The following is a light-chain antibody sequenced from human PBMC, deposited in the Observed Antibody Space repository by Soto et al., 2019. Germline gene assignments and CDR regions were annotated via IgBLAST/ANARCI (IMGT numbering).Light chain of an antibody. CDR1: NSDVGSFNA. CDR3: CSRGGISPTYV. V-gene: IGLV2-23*02. CDR2: EVT. J-gene: IGLJ1*01. Sequence: QSVLTQPASVTGSPGPSIAISCTGTNSDVGSFNAVSWYQQDPGKAPKLIIYEVTKRPSGVSGRFSGSKSGNTASLTISGLRAEDEADYHCCSRGGISPTYVFGTGTKVTVL.